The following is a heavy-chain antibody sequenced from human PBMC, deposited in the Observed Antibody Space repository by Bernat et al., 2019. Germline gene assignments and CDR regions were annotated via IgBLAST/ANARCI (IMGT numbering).Heavy chain of an antibody. CDR1: GDDIKRYY. V-gene: IGHV4-59*01. CDR2: THYTGAA. J-gene: IGHJ3*02. D-gene: IGHD5-12*01. Sequence: QVQLQESGPGLVKPSETLSLTCSVSGDDIKRYYWNWIRQPPGKGLEWIGFTHYTGAALYNPSLKSRVSTSVDTSKSQFSLRLNSVTAADTAVYYCAKWGEANIEAHVRAFDIWSQGTVVTDSS. CDR3: AKWGEANIEAHVRAFDI.